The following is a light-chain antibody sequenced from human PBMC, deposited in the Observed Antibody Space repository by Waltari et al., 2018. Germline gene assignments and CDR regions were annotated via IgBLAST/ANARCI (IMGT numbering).Light chain of an antibody. J-gene: IGLJ1*01. Sequence: QSALTQPASVSGSPGQSITISCTATSSDVGDYKYVSWYQQHPGKVPKLLIYDVTNRPSAISYRFSGSKSRYTASLTISGLQAEDEADYYCSSYTTRSTRVFGTGTKVTVL. V-gene: IGLV2-14*03. CDR3: SSYTTRSTRV. CDR2: DVT. CDR1: SSDVGDYKY.